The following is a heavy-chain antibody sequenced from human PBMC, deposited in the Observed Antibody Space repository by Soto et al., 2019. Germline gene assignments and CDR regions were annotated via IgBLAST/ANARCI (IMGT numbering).Heavy chain of an antibody. CDR2: ISAYNGNT. CDR3: ARDLDGSGSYYTDY. D-gene: IGHD3-10*01. CDR1: GYMFVTYG. V-gene: IGHV1-18*01. Sequence: GASVKVSGKASGYMFVTYGINWVRQAPGQGLEWMGWISAYNGNTKYAQNLQGRVTMTTDASTSTAYMEMRSLRSDDTAVYYCARDLDGSGSYYTDYWGPGTLVTVSS. J-gene: IGHJ4*02.